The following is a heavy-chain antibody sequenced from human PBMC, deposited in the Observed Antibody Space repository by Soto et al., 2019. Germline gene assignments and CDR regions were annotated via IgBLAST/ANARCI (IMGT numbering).Heavy chain of an antibody. CDR3: AREGASNKPQTRYCSGGSCYPTALLNYYYMDV. Sequence: GESLRISCAASGFTFSSYWMSWVRQAPGKGLEWVANIKQDGSEKYYVDSVKGRFTISRDNAKNSLYLQMNSLRAEDTAVYYCAREGASNKPQTRYCSGGSCYPTALLNYYYMDVWGKGTTVTGSS. V-gene: IGHV3-7*01. J-gene: IGHJ6*03. CDR2: IKQDGSEK. D-gene: IGHD2-15*01. CDR1: GFTFSSYW.